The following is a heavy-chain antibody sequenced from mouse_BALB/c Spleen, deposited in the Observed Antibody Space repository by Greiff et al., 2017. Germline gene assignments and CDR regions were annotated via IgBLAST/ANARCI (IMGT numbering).Heavy chain of an antibody. J-gene: IGHJ4*01. Sequence: QVQLQQSGAELAKPGASVKMSCKASGYTFTSYWMHWVKQRPGQGLEWIGYINPSTGYTEYNQKFKDKATLTADKSSSTAYMQLSSLTSEDSAVYYCADLLYAMDYWGQGNSGTVSS. CDR3: ADLLYAMDY. V-gene: IGHV1-7*01. CDR2: INPSTGYT. CDR1: GYTFTSYW.